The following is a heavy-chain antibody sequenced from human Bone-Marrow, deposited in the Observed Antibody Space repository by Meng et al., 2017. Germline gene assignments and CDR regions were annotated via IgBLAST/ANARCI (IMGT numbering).Heavy chain of an antibody. CDR3: ARRGGSGHYSP. Sequence: QVQLQQWGEGLLKPSETLSLTCAVYGGSFSGNSWSWIRQPPGKGLEWIGEINQSGSAKYNPSLKSRVTMSADSSKKQFSLKMSSMTAADTAVYYCARRGGSGHYSPWGQGTLVTVSS. D-gene: IGHD3-10*01. J-gene: IGHJ5*02. CDR2: INQSGSA. CDR1: GGSFSGNS. V-gene: IGHV4-34*01.